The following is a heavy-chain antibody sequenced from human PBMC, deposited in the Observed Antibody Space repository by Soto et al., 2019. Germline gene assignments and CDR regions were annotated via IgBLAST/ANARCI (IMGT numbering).Heavy chain of an antibody. J-gene: IGHJ6*02. CDR3: ARRAWDSXYAIDV. Sequence: VQLVESGGGEVQPGRSLRLSCAASGFTYTDFALHWVRQAPGKGLEWVAIISYDGSDKYYADSVKGRFAISRDNPKNTLYLEMNSLRPEDTAVYFCARRAWDSXYAIDVWGQGTTVTVFS. D-gene: IGHD3-22*01. CDR2: ISYDGSDK. CDR1: GFTYTDFA. V-gene: IGHV3-30*09.